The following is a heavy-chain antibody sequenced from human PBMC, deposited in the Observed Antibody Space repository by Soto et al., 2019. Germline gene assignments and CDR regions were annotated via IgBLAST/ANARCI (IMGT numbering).Heavy chain of an antibody. CDR2: ISGSGGST. D-gene: IGHD6-13*01. CDR3: AKDQGFFIIWYPPYYYFDY. J-gene: IGHJ4*02. CDR1: GFSFGRYA. V-gene: IGHV3-23*01. Sequence: GGSLRLSCAASGFSFGRYAMTWVGQAPGKGLEWVSAISGSGGSTYYADSVKGRFTISRDNSKNTLYLQMNSLRAEDTAVYYGAKDQGFFIIWYPPYYYFDYWGQGTLVTVSS.